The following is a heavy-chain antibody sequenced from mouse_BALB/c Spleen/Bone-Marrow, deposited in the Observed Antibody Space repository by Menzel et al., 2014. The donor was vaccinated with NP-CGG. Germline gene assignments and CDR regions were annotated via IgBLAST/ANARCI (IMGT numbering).Heavy chain of an antibody. V-gene: IGHV14-4*02. CDR1: GFNIKDYY. D-gene: IGHD2-3*01. J-gene: IGHJ3*01. CDR2: IDPENGDT. CDR3: NGGYYEAWFAY. Sequence: GQLQQSGAELVRSGASVKLSCTASGFNIKDYYMHWVKQRPGQGLEWIGWIDPENGDTEYAPKFQGKATMTADTSSNTAYLQLSSLTSEDTAVYYCNGGYYEAWFAYWGQGTLVTVSA.